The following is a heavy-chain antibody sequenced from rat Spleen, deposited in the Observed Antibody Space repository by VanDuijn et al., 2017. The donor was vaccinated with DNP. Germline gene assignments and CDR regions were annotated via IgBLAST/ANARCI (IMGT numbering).Heavy chain of an antibody. J-gene: IGHJ2*01. CDR1: GYPITSNY. CDR3: ARLEFGGYTYYFDY. V-gene: IGHV3-1*01. Sequence: EVQLQESGPGLVKPSQSLSLTCSVTGYPITSNYWGWIRKFPGNKMEWIGHISNSGTITYNPSIKSLISITRDTSRNHFFLHLNSVTTEDTSTYYCARLEFGGYTYYFDYWGQGVMVTVSS. CDR2: ISNSGTI. D-gene: IGHD1-11*01.